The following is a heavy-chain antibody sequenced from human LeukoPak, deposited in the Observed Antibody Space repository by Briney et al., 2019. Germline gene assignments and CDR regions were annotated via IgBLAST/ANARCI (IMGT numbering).Heavy chain of an antibody. CDR1: GYTFTGYY. V-gene: IGHV7-4-1*02. CDR2: INTNTGNP. CDR3: AREGEQWLLEAPPYYFDY. Sequence: VASVKVSCKASGYTFTGYYMHWVRQAPGQGLEWMGWINTNTGNPTYAQGFTGRFVFSLDTSVSTAYLQISSLKAEDTAVYYCAREGEQWLLEAPPYYFDYWGQGTLVTVSS. J-gene: IGHJ4*02. D-gene: IGHD6-19*01.